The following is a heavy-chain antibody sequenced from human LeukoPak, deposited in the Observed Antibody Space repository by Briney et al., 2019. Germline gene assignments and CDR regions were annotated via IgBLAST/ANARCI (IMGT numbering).Heavy chain of an antibody. CDR3: ARGLTYYYDSSGYCFDY. J-gene: IGHJ4*02. Sequence: SETLSLTCAVSGGSISSYSWSCIRQPAGKGLEWIGRIYTSGSTNYNPSLKSRVTISVDTSKNQFSLKLSSVTAADTAVYYCARGLTYYYDSSGYCFDYWGQGTLVTVSS. CDR1: GGSISSYS. V-gene: IGHV4-4*07. D-gene: IGHD3-22*01. CDR2: IYTSGST.